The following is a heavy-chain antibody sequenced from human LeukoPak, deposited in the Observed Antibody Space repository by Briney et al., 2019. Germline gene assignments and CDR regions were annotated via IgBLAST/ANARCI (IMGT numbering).Heavy chain of an antibody. CDR3: ASSLVRYYFDY. D-gene: IGHD3-10*01. CDR1: GFTFSNYW. CDR2: INTESSST. V-gene: IGHV3-74*01. J-gene: IGHJ4*02. Sequence: GGSLRLSCAVSGFTFSNYWMHWVRQGPGKGLMWVSRINTESSSTTYADSVQGRFTISRDNAKNTVYLQMNSLRAEDTAVYYCASSLVRYYFDYWGQGTLVTVSS.